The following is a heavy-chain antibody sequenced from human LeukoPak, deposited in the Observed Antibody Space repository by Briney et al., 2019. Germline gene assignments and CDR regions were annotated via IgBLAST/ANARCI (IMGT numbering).Heavy chain of an antibody. CDR2: ISGSGGST. CDR3: AKPAGGHYYYYYGMDV. V-gene: IGHV3-23*01. Sequence: GGSLRLSCAASGFTFSSYAMSWVRQAPGKGLEWVSAISGSGGSTYYADSVKGRFTISRDNSKNTLYLQMNSLRAEDTAVYYCAKPAGGHYYYYYGMDVWGQGTTVTVSS. D-gene: IGHD6-13*01. CDR1: GFTFSSYA. J-gene: IGHJ6*02.